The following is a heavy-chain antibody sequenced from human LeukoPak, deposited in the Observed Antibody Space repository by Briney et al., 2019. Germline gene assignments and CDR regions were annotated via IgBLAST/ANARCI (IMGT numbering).Heavy chain of an antibody. CDR2: IKADGSGT. CDR3: ATWAFYHNLDV. J-gene: IGHJ6*02. D-gene: IGHD2/OR15-2a*01. CDR1: GFTIGPYA. V-gene: IGHV3-43*02. Sequence: GGALRLSCTASGFTIGPYAMYWVRQGPGRGLEWVSVIKADGSGTFYADSVRGRFTTSRDNSKNSLYLQMNSLTSEDTALYYCATWAFYHNLDVWGQGTTVIVSS.